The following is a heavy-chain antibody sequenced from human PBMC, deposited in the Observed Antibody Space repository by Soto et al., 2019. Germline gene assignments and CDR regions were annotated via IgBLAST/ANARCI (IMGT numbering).Heavy chain of an antibody. CDR2: ISYDGSHK. CDR3: EREEAAIFDN. Sequence: GGSLRLSCAAFRFTFSSYAMHWVRQAPGKGLEWVAVISYDGSHKNHADSVEGRFTISRDNSEDTLYLQMNSLRAEDTAVYYCEREEAAIFDNWGQGTLVTVSS. CDR1: RFTFSSYA. V-gene: IGHV3-30-3*01. J-gene: IGHJ4*02. D-gene: IGHD2-2*02.